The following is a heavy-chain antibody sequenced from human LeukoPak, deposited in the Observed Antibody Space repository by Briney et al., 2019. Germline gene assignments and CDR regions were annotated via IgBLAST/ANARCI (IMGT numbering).Heavy chain of an antibody. CDR2: INPSGGST. J-gene: IGHJ6*02. V-gene: IGHV1-46*01. Sequence: ASVKVSCEASGYTFTGYYMHCVRQAPGQGLECMGIINPSGGSTSYAQKFQGRVTMTRDTSTSTVYMELSSLRSQDTAVYYCARDRFLEWFSRDASYYYGMDVWGQGTTVTVSS. CDR1: GYTFTGYY. D-gene: IGHD3-3*01. CDR3: ARDRFLEWFSRDASYYYGMDV.